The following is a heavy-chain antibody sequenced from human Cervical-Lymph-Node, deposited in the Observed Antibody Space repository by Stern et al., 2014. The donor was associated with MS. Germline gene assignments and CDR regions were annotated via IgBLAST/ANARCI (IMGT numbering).Heavy chain of an antibody. CDR2: ISSGDSTI. Sequence: EDQMVESGGGLVQPGGSLRLSCAASGSALSTFGMNWVRQAPGKGLEWLSFISSGDSTIYYADSVKVRFTISRDNAKNSLYLQMNSLRAEDTAVYFCATGTGYFDYWGQGTLVTVSS. CDR1: GSALSTFG. D-gene: IGHD7-27*01. V-gene: IGHV3-48*01. J-gene: IGHJ4*02. CDR3: ATGTGYFDY.